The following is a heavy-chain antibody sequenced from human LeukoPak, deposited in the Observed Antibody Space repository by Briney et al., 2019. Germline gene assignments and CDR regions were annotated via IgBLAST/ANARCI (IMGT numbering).Heavy chain of an antibody. D-gene: IGHD3-10*01. V-gene: IGHV3-7*01. Sequence: GGSLRLSCEGSAFIFSGHWMSWVRQAPEKGLEWVANIKKDGGEEYYVDSVKGRFTISRDNAKNSLYLQMSSLRVEDTAVYYCVRERGVAKGDYWGQGTLVTVSS. J-gene: IGHJ4*02. CDR3: VRERGVAKGDY. CDR1: AFIFSGHW. CDR2: IKKDGGEE.